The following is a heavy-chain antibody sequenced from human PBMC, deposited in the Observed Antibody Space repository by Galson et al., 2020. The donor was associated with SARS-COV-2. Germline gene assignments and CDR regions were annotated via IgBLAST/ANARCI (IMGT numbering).Heavy chain of an antibody. J-gene: IGHJ6*02. D-gene: IGHD3-22*01. CDR1: GFNFSSYG. V-gene: IGHV3-33*01. CDR2: IWYDGSNK. CDR3: AGDSTYYDDSSGRKDYYYYGMDV. Sequence: TGGSLKLSCAASGFNFSSYGMHWVRQAPGKGLEWVAVIWYDGSNKYYADSVKGRFTISRDNSKNTLYLQMNSLRAEDTAVYYCAGDSTYYDDSSGRKDYYYYGMDVWGQGTTVTVSS.